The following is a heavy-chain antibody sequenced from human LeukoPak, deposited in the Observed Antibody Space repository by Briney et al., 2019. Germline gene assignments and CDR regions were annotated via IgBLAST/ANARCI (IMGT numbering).Heavy chain of an antibody. CDR1: GFTFSSYA. CDR3: ARVRGIVVVPAARAFDI. V-gene: IGHV3-30-3*01. D-gene: IGHD2-2*01. CDR2: ISYDGSNK. J-gene: IGHJ3*02. Sequence: GGSPRLSCAASGFTFSSYAMHWVRQAPGKGLEWVAVISYDGSNKYYADSVKGRFTISRDNSKNTLYLQMNSLRAEDTAVYYCARVRGIVVVPAARAFDIWGQGTMVTVSS.